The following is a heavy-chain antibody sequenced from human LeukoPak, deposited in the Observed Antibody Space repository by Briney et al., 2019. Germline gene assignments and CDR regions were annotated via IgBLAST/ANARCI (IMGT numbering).Heavy chain of an antibody. J-gene: IGHJ4*02. CDR3: ASPSGASTW. Sequence: SETLSLTCAVFGGSIGSNIWWSWVRQPPGKGLEWIGEIYHSGNTNYNPSLKSRVTISVDKSKSQFSLTLSSVTAADTAVYYCASPSGASTWWGQGTLVTVSS. D-gene: IGHD2-15*01. V-gene: IGHV4-4*02. CDR2: IYHSGNT. CDR1: GGSIGSNIW.